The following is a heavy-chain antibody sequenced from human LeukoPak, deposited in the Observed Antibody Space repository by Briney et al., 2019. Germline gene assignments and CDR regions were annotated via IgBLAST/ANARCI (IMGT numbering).Heavy chain of an antibody. CDR2: IYYSGST. Sequence: SETLSLTCTVSGGSMRSYYWSWIRQPPGKGLEWIGYIYYSGSTNYNPSLKSRVSISVDTSKNQFSLNLRSVTAADTAVYYCATTWAASGAQYFQHWGQGTLV. CDR3: ATTWAASGAQYFQH. V-gene: IGHV4-59*01. CDR1: GGSMRSYY. D-gene: IGHD2-15*01. J-gene: IGHJ1*01.